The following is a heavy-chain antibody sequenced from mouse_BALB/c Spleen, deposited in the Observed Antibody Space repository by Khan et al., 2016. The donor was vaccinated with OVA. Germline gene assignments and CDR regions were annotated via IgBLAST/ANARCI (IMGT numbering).Heavy chain of an antibody. CDR2: INTETGEP. Sequence: QIQLVQSGPELKKPGETVKISCKASGYTFTDYSMHWVKQAPGKGLKWMGWINTETGEPTYADDFKGRFAFSLETSASTAYLQINNLKNEDTATYFCARWLLRRYAMDYWGQGTSVTVSS. V-gene: IGHV9-2-1*01. CDR3: ARWLLRRYAMDY. D-gene: IGHD1-2*01. J-gene: IGHJ4*01. CDR1: GYTFTDYS.